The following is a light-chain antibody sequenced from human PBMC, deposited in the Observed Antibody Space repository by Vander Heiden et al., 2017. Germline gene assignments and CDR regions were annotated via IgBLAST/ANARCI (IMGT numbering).Light chain of an antibody. CDR2: ATS. CDR1: QDISNN. V-gene: IGKV1-9*01. Sequence: DFQLTQSPSFLSASVGDRVTITCRASQDISNNLAWYQQKLGMAPKLLIYATSTLQSGVPSTFSGSGSGTEFTLTISSLQPEDFATYYCRQVNSYPLTFGGGTKVEI. CDR3: RQVNSYPLT. J-gene: IGKJ4*01.